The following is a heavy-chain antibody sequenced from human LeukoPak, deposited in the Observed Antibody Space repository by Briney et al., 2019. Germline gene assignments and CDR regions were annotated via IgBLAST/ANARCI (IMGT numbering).Heavy chain of an antibody. CDR1: GFTFSDYY. J-gene: IGHJ4*02. Sequence: PGGSLRLSCAASGFTFSDYYMSWIRQAPGKGLEWVSYISSSGSTIYYADSVKGRFTISRDNAKNSLYLQMNSLRAEDTAVYYCARDLATYYYGSSGYYPRECYFDYWGQGTLVTVSS. CDR3: ARDLATYYYGSSGYYPRECYFDY. D-gene: IGHD3-22*01. CDR2: ISSSGSTI. V-gene: IGHV3-11*01.